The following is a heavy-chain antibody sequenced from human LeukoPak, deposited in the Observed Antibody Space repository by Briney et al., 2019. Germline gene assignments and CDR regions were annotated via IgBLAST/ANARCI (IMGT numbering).Heavy chain of an antibody. CDR2: INSDGSST. J-gene: IGHJ4*02. D-gene: IGHD6-13*01. CDR3: AGGAGYSSSWSLGY. V-gene: IGHV3-74*01. CDR1: GFTFSSYW. Sequence: GGSLRLSCAASGFTFSSYWMHWVRQAPGKGLVWVSRINSDGSSTSYADSVKGRFTISRDNAKNTLYLQMNSLRAEDTAVYYCAGGAGYSSSWSLGYWGQGTLVTVSS.